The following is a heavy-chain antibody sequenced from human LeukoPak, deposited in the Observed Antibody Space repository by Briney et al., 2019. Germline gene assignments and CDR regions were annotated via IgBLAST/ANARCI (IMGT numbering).Heavy chain of an antibody. V-gene: IGHV4-39*01. CDR3: ARLSGYVVDY. Sequence: PSETLSLTSTVSGGSISSSSYYWGWIRQPPGNGLEWIGSIYYSGSTYYNPSLKSRVTISVDTSKNQFSLKLSSVTSADTAVYYCARLSGYVVDYWGQGTLVTVSS. CDR1: GGSISSSSYY. D-gene: IGHD5-12*01. CDR2: IYYSGST. J-gene: IGHJ4*02.